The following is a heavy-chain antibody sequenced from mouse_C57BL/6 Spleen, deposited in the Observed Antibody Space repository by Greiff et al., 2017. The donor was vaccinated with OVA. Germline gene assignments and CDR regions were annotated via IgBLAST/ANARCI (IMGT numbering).Heavy chain of an antibody. CDR1: GYTFTDYE. V-gene: IGHV1-15*01. CDR2: IDPETGGP. J-gene: IGHJ2*01. Sequence: VQLQQSGAELVRPGASVTLSCKASGYTFTDYEMHWVKQTPVHGLEWIGAIDPETGGPAYNQKFKGKAILTAAKSSSTAYMEPRRLTSEDAAVYDYTRGSSSGYVYFDYWGKGTTLTVSS. D-gene: IGHD3-2*02. CDR3: TRGSSSGYVYFDY.